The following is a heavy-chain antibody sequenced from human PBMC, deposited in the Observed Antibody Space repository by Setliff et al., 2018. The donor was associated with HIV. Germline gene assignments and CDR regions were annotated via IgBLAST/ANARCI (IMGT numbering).Heavy chain of an antibody. D-gene: IGHD2-15*01. CDR2: INYRGYT. J-gene: IGHJ2*01. CDR1: GGSISNNNFY. Sequence: LSLPCTVSGGSISNNNFYWGWIRQPPGKGLEWIGNINYRGYTNFNPSLKSRVTISVGTSKNHFSLKLSSVTAADTAVYYCARAPCSGGSCAYWYFDLWGRGTLVTVSS. CDR3: ARAPCSGGSCAYWYFDL. V-gene: IGHV4-39*02.